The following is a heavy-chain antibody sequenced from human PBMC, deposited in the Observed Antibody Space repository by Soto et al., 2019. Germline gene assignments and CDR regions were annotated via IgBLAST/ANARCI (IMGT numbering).Heavy chain of an antibody. CDR3: VRTSLVVAAATREDY. CDR1: GFTFSSYW. CDR2: INSDGSST. J-gene: IGHJ4*02. D-gene: IGHD2-15*01. V-gene: IGHV3-74*01. Sequence: GGSLRLSCAASGFTFSSYWMHWVRQAPGKGLVWVSRINSDGSSTSYADSVKGRFTISRDNAKNTLYLQMNSLRAEDTAVFYCVRTSLVVAAATREDYWGQGTLVTVSS.